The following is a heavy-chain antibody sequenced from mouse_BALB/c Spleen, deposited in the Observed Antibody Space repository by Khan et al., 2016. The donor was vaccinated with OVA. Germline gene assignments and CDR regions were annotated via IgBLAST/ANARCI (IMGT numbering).Heavy chain of an antibody. CDR1: GYTFTEYT. J-gene: IGHJ4*01. CDR2: INPKNGVT. Sequence: VRLQQSGPELVKPGASVKISCKTSGYTFTEYTLHWVKQSHGKSLEWIGVINPKNGVTSYNQKFKGKATLTVDKSSSTAYMEFRSLTSEDSAVYYCARDAGSYWGQGTSVTVSS. CDR3: ARDAGSY. V-gene: IGHV1-18*01.